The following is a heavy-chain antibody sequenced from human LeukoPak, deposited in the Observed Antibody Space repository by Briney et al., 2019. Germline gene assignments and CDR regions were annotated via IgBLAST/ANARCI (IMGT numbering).Heavy chain of an antibody. CDR3: ATRNNGCPYH. D-gene: IGHD5-24*01. J-gene: IGHJ4*02. V-gene: IGHV3-7*01. CDR1: GFTFSNFW. CDR2: IKQDGSEE. Sequence: PGESLRLSCTASGFTFSNFWMGWVRQAPGKGLEWVAKIKQDGSEEYYVDSVRGRFTISRDNAKNSVYLQMNSLRAEDTAVYYCATRNNGCPYHWGQGTLVTVSS.